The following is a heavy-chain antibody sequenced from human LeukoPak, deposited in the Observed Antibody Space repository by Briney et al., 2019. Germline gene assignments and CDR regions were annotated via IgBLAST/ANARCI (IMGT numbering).Heavy chain of an antibody. CDR3: ARFHNTVH. Sequence: GGSLTLSCAASGFSLSDYYVNWLRQVPGKGLEWVSYIKSGSTIIFYADSVKGRFSVSRYNANNSVHLQMTNLRDDDTAVYYCARFHNTVHWGQRVQVTVSS. V-gene: IGHV3-11*04. J-gene: IGHJ4*02. CDR2: IKSGSTII. D-gene: IGHD4-11*01. CDR1: GFSLSDYY.